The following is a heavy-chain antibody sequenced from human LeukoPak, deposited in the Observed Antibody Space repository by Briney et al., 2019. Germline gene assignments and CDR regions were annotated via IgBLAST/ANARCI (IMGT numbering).Heavy chain of an antibody. Sequence: GGSLRLSCAASGFTFSSYGMHWVRQAPGKGLEWVAVISYDGSNKYYADSVKGRFTISRDNAKSSLYLQMNSLKAEDAAVYYCTSGTDYWGQGTLVTVSS. V-gene: IGHV3-30*03. CDR1: GFTFSSYG. D-gene: IGHD1-1*01. CDR2: ISYDGSNK. CDR3: TSGTDY. J-gene: IGHJ4*02.